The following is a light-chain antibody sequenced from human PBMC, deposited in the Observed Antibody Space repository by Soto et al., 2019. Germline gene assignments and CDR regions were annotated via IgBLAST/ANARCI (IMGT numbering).Light chain of an antibody. V-gene: IGKV3-20*01. CDR2: GAS. CDR1: QSVSSSF. Sequence: EIVLTQSPGTLSLSPGERATLSCRASQSVSSSFLAWYQQKPGQSPRLLIYGASSRATAIPDRFSGSGSGTGFTLTISRLEPEDVAVYYCQQYDRSPLTFGGGTKVEIK. J-gene: IGKJ4*01. CDR3: QQYDRSPLT.